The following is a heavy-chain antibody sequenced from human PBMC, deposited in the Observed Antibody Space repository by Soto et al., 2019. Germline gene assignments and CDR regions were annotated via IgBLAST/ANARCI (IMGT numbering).Heavy chain of an antibody. CDR2: IYTSGST. V-gene: IGHV4-4*07. D-gene: IGHD3-22*01. CDR3: ARDALYYYDSRGLNWFHX. Sequence: LSRTCTVSGGSISSYYWSWIRQPAGKGLEWIGRIYTSGSTNYNPSLKSRVTMSVDTSKNQFSLKLSSVTAADTSVYYCARDALYYYDSRGLNWFHXWGQGTLLTVSX. J-gene: IGHJ5*02. CDR1: GGSISSYY.